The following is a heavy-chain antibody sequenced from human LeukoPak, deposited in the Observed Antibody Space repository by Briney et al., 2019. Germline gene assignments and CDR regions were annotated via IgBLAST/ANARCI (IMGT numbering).Heavy chain of an antibody. V-gene: IGHV1-2*06. J-gene: IGHJ4*02. CDR2: INPNSGGT. D-gene: IGHD4-11*01. Sequence: ASVKVSCKASGYTFTSYDINWVRQATGQGLEWMGRINPNSGGTNYAQKFQGRVTMTRDTSISTAYMELSRLRSDDTAVYYCARDLGTVSDYWGQGTLVTVSS. CDR3: ARDLGTVSDY. CDR1: GYTFTSYD.